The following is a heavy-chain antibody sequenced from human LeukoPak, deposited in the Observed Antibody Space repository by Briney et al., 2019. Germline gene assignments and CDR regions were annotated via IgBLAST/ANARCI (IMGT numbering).Heavy chain of an antibody. CDR3: AKAGGFDGDHEGFDY. D-gene: IGHD4-17*01. V-gene: IGHV3-23*01. CDR1: GFTFSSYA. J-gene: IGHJ4*02. CDR2: ISGSGGST. Sequence: GGSLRLSCAASGFTFSSYAMSWVRQAPGKGLEWVSAISGSGGSTYYADSVKGRFTISRDNSKNTLYLQMNSLRAEDTAVYYCAKAGGFDGDHEGFDYWGQGTLVTVSS.